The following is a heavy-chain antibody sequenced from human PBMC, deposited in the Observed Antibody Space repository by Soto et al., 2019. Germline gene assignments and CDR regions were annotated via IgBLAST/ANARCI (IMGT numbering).Heavy chain of an antibody. V-gene: IGHV1-69*13. CDR2: IIPIFGTA. D-gene: IGHD5-18*01. Sequence: VASVKVSCKASGGTFSSYAISWVRQAPGQGLEWMGGIIPIFGTANYAQKFQGRVTITADESTSTAYMELSSLRSEDTAVYYCARGLVDTAMAFDYWGQGTLVTVSS. J-gene: IGHJ4*02. CDR3: ARGLVDTAMAFDY. CDR1: GGTFSSYA.